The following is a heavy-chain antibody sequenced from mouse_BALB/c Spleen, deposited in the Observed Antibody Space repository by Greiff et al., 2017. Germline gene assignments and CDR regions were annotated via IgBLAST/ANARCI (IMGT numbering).Heavy chain of an antibody. D-gene: IGHD2-12*01. Sequence: VQLQQSGPELVKPGASVKVSCKASGYAFTSYNMYWVKQRPGQGLEWIGYINPSTGYTEYNQKFKDKATLTADKSSSTAYMQLSSLTSEDSAVYYCARRLYDYWGQGTTLTVSS. V-gene: IGHV1S26*01. J-gene: IGHJ2*01. CDR3: ARRLYDY. CDR1: GYAFTSYN. CDR2: INPSTGYT.